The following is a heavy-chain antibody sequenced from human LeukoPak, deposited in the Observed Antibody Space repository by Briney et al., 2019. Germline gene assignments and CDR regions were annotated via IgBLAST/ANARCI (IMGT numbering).Heavy chain of an antibody. CDR3: ARDHGYLDY. Sequence: SGRSLRLSCAASGFTFSSYGMPWVRQAPGKGLEWVAVIWYDGSNKYYADSVKGRFTISRDNSKNTLYLQMNSLRAEDTAVYYCARDHGYLDYWGQGTLVTVSS. J-gene: IGHJ4*02. CDR1: GFTFSSYG. V-gene: IGHV3-33*01. CDR2: IWYDGSNK.